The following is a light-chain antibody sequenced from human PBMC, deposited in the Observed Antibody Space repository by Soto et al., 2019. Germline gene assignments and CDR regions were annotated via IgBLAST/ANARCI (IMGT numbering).Light chain of an antibody. CDR1: SSDVGSYNL. V-gene: IGLV2-23*01. CDR2: EGS. Sequence: QSVLTQPASMSGSPGQSITISCTGTSSDVGSYNLVSWYQQHPGKAPKLMIYEGSKRPSGVSNRFSGSKSSNTASLTISGLQAEDEADYYCCSYAGSSSVVFGGGTQLTVL. J-gene: IGLJ2*01. CDR3: CSYAGSSSVV.